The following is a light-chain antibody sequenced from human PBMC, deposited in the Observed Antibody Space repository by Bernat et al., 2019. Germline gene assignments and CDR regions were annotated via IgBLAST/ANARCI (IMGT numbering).Light chain of an antibody. V-gene: IGLV10-54*04. J-gene: IGLJ3*02. Sequence: QAGLTQPPSVSRDLRQTATLTCTGNANNVGNEGAAWLQQHQGHPPKLLSYRNNNRPSGISERFSASRSGNTASLTITGLQPEDEADYYCSAWDNSLSDWVFGGGTKLTVL. CDR3: SAWDNSLSDWV. CDR2: RNN. CDR1: ANNVGNEG.